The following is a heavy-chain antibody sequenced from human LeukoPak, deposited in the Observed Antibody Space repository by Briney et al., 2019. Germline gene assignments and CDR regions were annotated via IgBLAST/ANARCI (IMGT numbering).Heavy chain of an antibody. V-gene: IGHV3-23*01. D-gene: IGHD2-2*01. J-gene: IGHJ4*02. CDR2: ISGSGATR. CDR1: GFTFSNYA. Sequence: GGSLRLSCASSGFTFSNYAMSWVRQAPGKGLEWVATISGSGATRNYADSVKGRFTISRDNSKNTLYLQINSLRAEDTALYYCVTEVLVAYYYWGQGTLVTVSS. CDR3: VTEVLVAYYY.